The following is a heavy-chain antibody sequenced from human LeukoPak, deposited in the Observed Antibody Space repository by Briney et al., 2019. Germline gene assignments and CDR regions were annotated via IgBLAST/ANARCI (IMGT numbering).Heavy chain of an antibody. Sequence: SETLSLPCAVYGGSFSGYYWSWIRQPPGKGLEWIGEMNHSGSTNYNTSLKSRVTISVDTSKNQFSLKLSSVTAADTAVYYCARAPPRPYYYYYYGMDVWGKGTTVTVSS. CDR2: MNHSGST. CDR3: ARAPPRPYYYYYYGMDV. CDR1: GGSFSGYY. J-gene: IGHJ6*04. V-gene: IGHV4-34*01.